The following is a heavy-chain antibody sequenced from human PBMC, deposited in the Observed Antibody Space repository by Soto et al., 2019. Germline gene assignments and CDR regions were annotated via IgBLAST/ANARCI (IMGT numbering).Heavy chain of an antibody. CDR1: GGSISSGGYY. V-gene: IGHV4-31*03. Sequence: QVQLQESGPGLVKPSQTLSLTCTVSGGSISSGGYYWSWIRQHPGKGLEWIGYIYYSGSTYYNPSLKSRVTISVDTSKNQFSLKLSPVTAADTAVDYCASGSYWLAAPFDYWGQGTLVTVSS. J-gene: IGHJ4*02. CDR2: IYYSGST. D-gene: IGHD1-26*01. CDR3: ASGSYWLAAPFDY.